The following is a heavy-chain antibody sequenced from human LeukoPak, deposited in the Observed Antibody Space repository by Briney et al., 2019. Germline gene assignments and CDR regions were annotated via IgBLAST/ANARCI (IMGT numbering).Heavy chain of an antibody. CDR1: GGSFSGYY. Sequence: PSETLSLTCAVYGGSFSGYYWSWIRQPPGKGLEWIGEINHSGSTNYNPSLKSRGTISVDTSKNQFSLKLSSVTAADTAVYYCARGSPRVLWFGELLAYYFDYWGQGTLVTVSS. CDR3: ARGSPRVLWFGELLAYYFDY. J-gene: IGHJ4*02. CDR2: INHSGST. V-gene: IGHV4-34*01. D-gene: IGHD3-10*01.